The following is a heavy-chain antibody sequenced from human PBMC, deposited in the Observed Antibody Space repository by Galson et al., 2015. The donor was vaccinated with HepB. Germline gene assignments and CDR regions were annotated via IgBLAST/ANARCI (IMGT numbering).Heavy chain of an antibody. V-gene: IGHV1-69*02. CDR1: GGTFSSYT. CDR3: ARAGDSSSWYRY. CDR2: IIPILGIA. D-gene: IGHD6-13*01. J-gene: IGHJ4*02. Sequence: SVKVSCKASGGTFSSYTISWVRQAPGQGLEWMGKIIPILGIANYAQKFQGRVTITAGKSTSTAYMELSSLRSEDTAVYYCARAGDSSSWYRYWGQGTLVTVSS.